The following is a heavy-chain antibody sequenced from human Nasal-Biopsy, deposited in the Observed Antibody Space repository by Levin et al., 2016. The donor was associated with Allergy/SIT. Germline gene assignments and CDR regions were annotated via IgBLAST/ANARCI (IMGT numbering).Heavy chain of an antibody. V-gene: IGHV3-33*01. CDR1: GFSFRSYG. J-gene: IGHJ6*02. Sequence: GESLKISCAASGFSFRSYGMHWVRQAPGGGLQWVARISSDGSTKYYAPSVRGRFTIYRDTSKNTLFLQMSSLRADDTAVYYCARDTFVDVWASYYAMDVWGQGTTVTVSS. CDR3: ARDTFVDVWASYYAMDV. CDR2: ISSDGSTK. D-gene: IGHD2-8*01.